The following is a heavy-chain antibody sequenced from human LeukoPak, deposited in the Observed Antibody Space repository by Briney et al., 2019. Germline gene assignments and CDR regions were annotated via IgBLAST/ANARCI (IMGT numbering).Heavy chain of an antibody. J-gene: IGHJ3*02. CDR3: ARGLSDIPRGDAFDI. Sequence: PSETLSLTCTVSGGSITISDYYWGWIRLPPGKGLEWIGTISHTGTTYYNPSLQSRVTISVDTSKNQFSLKLSSVTAADTAVYYCARGLSDIPRGDAFDIWGQGTMVTVSS. D-gene: IGHD2-15*01. CDR2: ISHTGTT. CDR1: GGSITISDYY. V-gene: IGHV4-39*07.